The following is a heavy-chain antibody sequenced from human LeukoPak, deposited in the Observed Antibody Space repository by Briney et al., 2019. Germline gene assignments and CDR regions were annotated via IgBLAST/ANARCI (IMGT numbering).Heavy chain of an antibody. J-gene: IGHJ6*02. D-gene: IGHD2-8*01. CDR2: ISSSSSYI. Sequence: KSGGSLRLSCAASGFTFSSYSMNWVRQAPGKGLEWVSSISSSSSYIYYADSVKGRFTISRDNAKNSLYLQMNSLRAEDTALYYCAKDTDNGDGMDVWGQGTTVTVSS. V-gene: IGHV3-21*04. CDR1: GFTFSSYS. CDR3: AKDTDNGDGMDV.